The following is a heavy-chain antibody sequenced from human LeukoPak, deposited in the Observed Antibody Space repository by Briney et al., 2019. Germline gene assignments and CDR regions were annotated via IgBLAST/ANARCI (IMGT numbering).Heavy chain of an antibody. CDR1: GFTFRDSA. V-gene: IGHV3-23*01. J-gene: IGHJ4*02. CDR3: ANLPL. Sequence: PGGSLRLSCAASGFTFRDSAMSWVRQAPGKGLEWVSLISFSGTNAYYADSVKGRFTISRDNSKDTLYLQMNSLRAEDTAVYYCANLPLWGQGTLVTVSS. CDR2: ISFSGTNA.